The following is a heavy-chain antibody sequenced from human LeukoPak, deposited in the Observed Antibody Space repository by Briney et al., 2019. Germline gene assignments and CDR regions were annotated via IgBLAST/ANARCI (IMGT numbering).Heavy chain of an antibody. V-gene: IGHV3-23*01. D-gene: IGHD1-1*01. CDR2: ISDDGGDT. CDR1: GFTFSNYA. Sequence: GGSLRLSCAASGFTFSNYAMSWVRQAPGKGLEWVSAISDDGGDTKYAESVRGRFTISRDNSRNRLYLQMNSLRVEDTAIYYCGRDWKLDYWGQGILVTVSS. CDR3: GRDWKLDY. J-gene: IGHJ4*02.